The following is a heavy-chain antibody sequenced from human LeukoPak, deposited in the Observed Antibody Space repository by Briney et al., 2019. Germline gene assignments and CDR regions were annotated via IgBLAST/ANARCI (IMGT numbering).Heavy chain of an antibody. CDR1: GGSISSGGYY. V-gene: IGHV4-31*03. D-gene: IGHD3-10*01. CDR3: ARVPETFYYGSGENFDY. Sequence: SQTLSLTCTVSGGSISSGGYYWSWIRQHPGKGLEWIGYIYYSGSTYYNPSLKSRVTISVDTSKNQFSLKLSSVTAADTAVYYCARVPETFYYGSGENFDYWGQGTLVTVSS. CDR2: IYYSGST. J-gene: IGHJ4*02.